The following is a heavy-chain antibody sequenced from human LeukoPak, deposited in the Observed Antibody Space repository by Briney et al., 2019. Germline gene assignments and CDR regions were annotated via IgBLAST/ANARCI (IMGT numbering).Heavy chain of an antibody. CDR2: IYYSGST. CDR3: ARIYSSEAFDI. D-gene: IGHD6-25*01. J-gene: IGHJ3*02. V-gene: IGHV4-59*01. Sequence: SEALSLTCTVSGGSISSYYWSWIRQPPGKGLEWIGYIYYSGSTNYNPSLKSRVTISVDTSKDQFSLKLSSVTAADTAVYYCARIYSSEAFDIWGQGTMVTVSS. CDR1: GGSISSYY.